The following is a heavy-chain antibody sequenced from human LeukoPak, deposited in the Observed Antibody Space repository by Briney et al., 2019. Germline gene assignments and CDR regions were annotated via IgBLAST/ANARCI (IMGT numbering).Heavy chain of an antibody. Sequence: GGSLRLSCAASGFTFSSYVMHWARQARGQGLEWVAVISYDGSNKYYADSVKGRFTISRDNSKNTLYLQMNSLRAEDTAVYYCARAIWFGELFDWFDPWGQGTLVTVSS. CDR1: GFTFSSYV. D-gene: IGHD3-10*01. CDR3: ARAIWFGELFDWFDP. V-gene: IGHV3-30*04. CDR2: ISYDGSNK. J-gene: IGHJ5*02.